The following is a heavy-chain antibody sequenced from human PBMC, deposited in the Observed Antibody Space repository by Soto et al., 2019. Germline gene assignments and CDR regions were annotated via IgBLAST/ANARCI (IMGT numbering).Heavy chain of an antibody. D-gene: IGHD3-22*01. CDR3: ARGGNVLNYYDSSGQDSYFDY. J-gene: IGHJ4*02. CDR1: GGSISSSSYY. V-gene: IGHV4-39*07. CDR2: IYYSVST. Sequence: PSETLSLTCTVSGGSISSSSYYWGWIRQPPGKGLEWIGNIYYSVSTYYNPSLKSRGTISVDTSKNQFSLKLSSVTAADTAVYYCARGGNVLNYYDSSGQDSYFDYWGQGSLVTVSS.